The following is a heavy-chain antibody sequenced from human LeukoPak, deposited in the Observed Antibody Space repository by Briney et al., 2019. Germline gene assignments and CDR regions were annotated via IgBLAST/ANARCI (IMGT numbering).Heavy chain of an antibody. J-gene: IGHJ3*02. CDR3: ARDIVVAGYDAFDI. Sequence: GGSQRLSCADSGFTLSSYSMNWVRQAPGKALEWVSSISSSSTYIYYADSVKGRFTISRDNAKYSLYLLMNSLRAEDTAVYFCARDIVVAGYDAFDIWGQGTMVTVSS. CDR1: GFTLSSYS. CDR2: ISSSSTYI. V-gene: IGHV3-21*01. D-gene: IGHD6-19*01.